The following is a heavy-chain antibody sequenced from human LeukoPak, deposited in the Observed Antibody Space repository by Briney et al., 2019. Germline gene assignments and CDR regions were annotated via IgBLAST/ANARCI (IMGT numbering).Heavy chain of an antibody. CDR3: ARDQPGYYYDSSGYRVGDAFDI. J-gene: IGHJ3*02. Sequence: GGSLRLSCAASGFTFNTAWMSWVRQAPGKGLGWVSSISSSSSYIYYADSVKGRFTISRDNAKNSLYLQMNSLRAEDTAVYYCARDQPGYYYDSSGYRVGDAFDIWGQGTMVTVSS. CDR1: GFTFNTAW. V-gene: IGHV3-21*01. CDR2: ISSSSSYI. D-gene: IGHD3-22*01.